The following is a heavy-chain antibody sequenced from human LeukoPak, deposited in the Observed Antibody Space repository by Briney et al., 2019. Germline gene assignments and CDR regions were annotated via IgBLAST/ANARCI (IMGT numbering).Heavy chain of an antibody. J-gene: IGHJ6*02. CDR3: ARVPYYYGMDV. CDR2: INHSGST. Sequence: PSETLSLTCAVYGGSFSGYYWSWIRQPPGKGLEWIGEINHSGSTNYNPSLKSRVTISVDTSKNQFSLKLSPVTAADTAVYYCARVPYYYGMDVWGQGTTVTVSS. V-gene: IGHV4-34*01. CDR1: GGSFSGYY.